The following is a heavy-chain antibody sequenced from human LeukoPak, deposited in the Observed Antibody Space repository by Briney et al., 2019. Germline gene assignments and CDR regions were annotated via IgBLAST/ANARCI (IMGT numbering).Heavy chain of an antibody. CDR2: IYSGGNI. D-gene: IGHD2-15*01. V-gene: IGHV3-53*01. CDR3: ASRHCSGGGCYFAGADPFDY. CDR1: GLTVSSTY. J-gene: IGHJ4*02. Sequence: PGGSLRLSCAASGLTVSSTYMSWVRQAPGKGLEWVSVIYSGGNIYYIDSVKGRFTISRDTSKNTLYLQMNSLRAEDTAVYFCASRHCSGGGCYFAGADPFDYWGQGTLVTVSS.